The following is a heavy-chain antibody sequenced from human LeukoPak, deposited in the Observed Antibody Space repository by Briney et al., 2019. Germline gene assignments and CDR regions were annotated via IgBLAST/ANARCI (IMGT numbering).Heavy chain of an antibody. V-gene: IGHV3-33*01. CDR2: IWYDGSNK. D-gene: IGHD1-26*01. J-gene: IGHJ4*02. CDR3: ARDIKYGDTGNFDY. Sequence: PGGSLRLSCAASGFTFSSYGMHWVRQAPGKGLEWVAVIWYDGSNKYYADSVKGRFTISRDNSKNALYLQMNSLRAEDTAVYYCARDIKYGDTGNFDYWGQGTLVTVSS. CDR1: GFTFSSYG.